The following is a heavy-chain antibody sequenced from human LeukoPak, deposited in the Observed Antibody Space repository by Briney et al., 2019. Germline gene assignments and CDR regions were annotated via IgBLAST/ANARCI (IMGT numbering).Heavy chain of an antibody. V-gene: IGHV1-18*01. J-gene: IGHJ3*02. CDR3: ATDHPPSSSSFKGDAFDI. CDR2: VSAYNGNT. CDR1: GYTFTSYG. D-gene: IGHD6-13*01. Sequence: ASVKVSCKASGYTFTSYGISWVRQAPGQGLEWMGWVSAYNGNTNYAQKFQGRVTMTTDTSTSTAYMELRSLRSEDTAVYYCATDHPPSSSSFKGDAFDIWGQGTMVTVSS.